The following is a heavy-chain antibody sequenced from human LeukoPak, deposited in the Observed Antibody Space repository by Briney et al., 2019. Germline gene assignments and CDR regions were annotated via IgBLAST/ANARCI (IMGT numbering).Heavy chain of an antibody. J-gene: IGHJ4*02. D-gene: IGHD3-22*01. CDR3: AKRALGNTYYYDSSGYYRD. V-gene: IGHV3-23*01. Sequence: GASLRLSCAASGFTFSSYAMSWVRQAPGKGLEWVSAISGSGGSTYYADSVKGRFTISRDNSNTLYRQMNNLRAEDTAVYYCAKRALGNTYYYDSSGYYRDWGQGTLVTVSS. CDR2: ISGSGGST. CDR1: GFTFSSYA.